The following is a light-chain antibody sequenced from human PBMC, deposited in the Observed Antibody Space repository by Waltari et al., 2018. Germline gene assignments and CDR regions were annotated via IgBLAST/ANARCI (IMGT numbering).Light chain of an antibody. J-gene: IGLJ3*02. V-gene: IGLV1-44*01. CDR3: ATWDDSLSGRV. CDR2: ANY. Sequence: QSVLTQPPSASGTPGQRVTISCSGSSSNIGTNTVIWYQQLPGTAPKPLIFANYHRPSGVPDRFSGSKSGTSASLVISGLQSEDEADYFCATWDDSLSGRVFGGGTKVTVL. CDR1: SSNIGTNT.